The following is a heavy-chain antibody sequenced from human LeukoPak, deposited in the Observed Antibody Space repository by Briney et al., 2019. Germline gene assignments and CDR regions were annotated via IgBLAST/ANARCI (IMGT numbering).Heavy chain of an antibody. D-gene: IGHD5-18*01. CDR1: GFTFNDYY. V-gene: IGHV3-23*01. J-gene: IGHJ4*02. Sequence: TGGSLRLSCAASGFTFNDYYMSWVRQAPEKGLDWVSVISGSAHKIRYADSVKGRFTISRDNSENIVYLQMNNLRVEDTAVYYCAGRPTGYSSGYIHWGQGTLVTVSS. CDR2: ISGSAHKI. CDR3: AGRPTGYSSGYIH.